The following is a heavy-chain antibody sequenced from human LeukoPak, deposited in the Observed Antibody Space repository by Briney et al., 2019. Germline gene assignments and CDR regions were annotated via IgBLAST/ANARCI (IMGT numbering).Heavy chain of an antibody. CDR3: ARNSYGLL. CDR2: IFYSGST. CDR1: GGSISSGSDY. J-gene: IGHJ4*02. V-gene: IGHV4-39*07. Sequence: SETLSLTCTVSGGSISSGSDYWCWIRQPPGKGLEWIASIFYSGSTHYNPSLKSRVTMSVDTSKNQFSLKLSSVTAADTAVYYCARNSYGLLWGQGTLVTVSS. D-gene: IGHD5-18*01.